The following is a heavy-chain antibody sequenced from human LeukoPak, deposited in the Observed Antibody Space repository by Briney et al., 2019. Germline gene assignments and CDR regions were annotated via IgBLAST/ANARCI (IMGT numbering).Heavy chain of an antibody. CDR3: TRSSYSGTYAGGY. CDR1: GGSITSYY. CDR2: TYYSGSS. V-gene: IGHV4-59*01. J-gene: IGHJ4*02. Sequence: PSETLSLTCSVSGGSITSYYWSWIRQPPGKGLEWLGYTYYSGSSYYNPSLKSRVTISVDTSKNQFSLNLRSVTAADTAIYYCTRSSYSGTYAGGYWGPGTLVTVSS. D-gene: IGHD1-26*01.